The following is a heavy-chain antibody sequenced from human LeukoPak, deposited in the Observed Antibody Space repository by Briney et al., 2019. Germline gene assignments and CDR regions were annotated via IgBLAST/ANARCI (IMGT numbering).Heavy chain of an antibody. Sequence: SETLSLTCTVSGGSISSYYWSWIRQPAGKGLEWIGRIYTSGSTNYNPSLKSRVTMSVDTSKNQFSLKLSSVTAADTAVYYCARAGIGSYGPYTYYYYGMDVWGQGTTVTVSS. CDR1: GGSISSYY. J-gene: IGHJ6*02. CDR2: IYTSGST. D-gene: IGHD5-18*01. CDR3: ARAGIGSYGPYTYYYYGMDV. V-gene: IGHV4-4*07.